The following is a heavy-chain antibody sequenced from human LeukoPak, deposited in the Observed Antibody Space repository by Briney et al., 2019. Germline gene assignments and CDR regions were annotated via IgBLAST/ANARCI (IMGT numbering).Heavy chain of an antibody. CDR3: AKSKGYSSSWYFDY. CDR2: ISSRSTTI. Sequence: GGSLRLSCAASGFTFSTYSVNWVRQAPGKGLEWVSYISSRSTTIYYVDSVKGRFTISRDNSKNTLYLQMNSLRAEDTAVYYCAKSKGYSSSWYFDYWGQGTLVTVSS. CDR1: GFTFSTYS. D-gene: IGHD6-13*01. J-gene: IGHJ4*02. V-gene: IGHV3-48*01.